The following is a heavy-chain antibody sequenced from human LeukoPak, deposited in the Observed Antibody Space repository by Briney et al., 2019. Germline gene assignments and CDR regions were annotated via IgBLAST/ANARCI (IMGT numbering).Heavy chain of an antibody. CDR3: ARLWVGPTGFDC. V-gene: IGHV3-74*01. D-gene: IGHD1-26*01. CDR2: VNTDGSIT. J-gene: IGHJ4*02. CDR1: GFLFSRYW. Sequence: GGPLSLPCGPCGFLFSRYWTLGLREAPGRGLVWVSRVNTDGSITNYADSVKGRFTISRDNAKNTLYLQLNSLRAEDTAVYFCARLWVGPTGFDCWGQGTLVTVSS.